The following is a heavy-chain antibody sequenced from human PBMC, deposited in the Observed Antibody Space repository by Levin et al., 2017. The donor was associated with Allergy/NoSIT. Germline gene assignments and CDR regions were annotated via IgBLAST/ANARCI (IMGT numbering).Heavy chain of an antibody. CDR3: ARDERGRYSSSYFDY. J-gene: IGHJ4*02. Sequence: PGGSLRLSCAASGFTFSSYAMHWVRQAPGKGLEWVAVISYDGSNKYYADSVKGRFTISRDNSKNTLYLQMNSLRAEDTAVYYCARDERGRYSSSYFDYWGQGTLVTVSS. D-gene: IGHD6-6*01. CDR2: ISYDGSNK. V-gene: IGHV3-30-3*01. CDR1: GFTFSSYA.